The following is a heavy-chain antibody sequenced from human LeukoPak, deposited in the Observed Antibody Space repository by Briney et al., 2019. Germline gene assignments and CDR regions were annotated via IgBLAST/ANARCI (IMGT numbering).Heavy chain of an antibody. V-gene: IGHV6-1*01. Sequence: SQTLSLTYAISGDSVSINSAAWAWSRQSRSRGVEWLGSTYYRSKWYNDYAVSVKSRITISPDTPKNQFSLHLNSVTPEDTAVYYCARDSTYYYDSSGYHLFDPWGQGTLVTVSS. CDR3: ARDSTYYYDSSGYHLFDP. D-gene: IGHD3-22*01. CDR1: GDSVSINSAA. CDR2: TYYRSKWYN. J-gene: IGHJ5*02.